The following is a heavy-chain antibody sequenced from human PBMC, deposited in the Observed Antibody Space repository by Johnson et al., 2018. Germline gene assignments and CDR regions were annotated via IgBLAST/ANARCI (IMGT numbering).Heavy chain of an antibody. Sequence: VQLVESGGGLIQPGGSLRLSCAASGFTVSSYYMNWVRPTPGQGLEWVSDIYIDGSTFYADSVKGRFTIARDNSRNTVYQHMNSRSAGDTGVFYCAKDLAHYGAFEIWGPGAMGTVAS. CDR2: IYIDGST. V-gene: IGHV3-53*01. CDR1: GFTVSSYY. J-gene: IGHJ3*02. D-gene: IGHD3-16*01. CDR3: AKDLAHYGAFEI.